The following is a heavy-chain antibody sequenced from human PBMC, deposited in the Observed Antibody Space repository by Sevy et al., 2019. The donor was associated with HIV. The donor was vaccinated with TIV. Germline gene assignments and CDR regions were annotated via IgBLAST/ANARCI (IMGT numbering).Heavy chain of an antibody. V-gene: IGHV4-31*03. D-gene: IGHD1-1*01. CDR3: ARDPNSDGTDAFHI. J-gene: IGHJ3*02. CDR2: IYYSGTT. Sequence: SETLSLTCTVSGGSISSGGHYWSWIRQHPGKGLELIGYIYYSGTTYYNPSLKGRVTISLDTSKNQFSLKLSSVTAADTAVYFCARDPNSDGTDAFHIWGQGTMVTVSS. CDR1: GGSISSGGHY.